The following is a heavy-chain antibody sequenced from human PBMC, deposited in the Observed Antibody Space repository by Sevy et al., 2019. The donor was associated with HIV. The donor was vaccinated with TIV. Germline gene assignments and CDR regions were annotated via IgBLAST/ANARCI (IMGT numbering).Heavy chain of an antibody. V-gene: IGHV1-18*01. CDR1: GYSFPNYI. CDR3: ARDGFEWGRERWFDP. J-gene: IGHJ5*02. Sequence: NPRASVRVSCKASGYSFPNYIITWVRQAPGQGLELMGWISPYNGNTNYAQKFQGRVTMTTDTSTNTAYMDLRSLRSDDTAVYYCARDGFEWGRERWFDPWGQGTLVTVSS. CDR2: ISPYNGNT. D-gene: IGHD3-16*01.